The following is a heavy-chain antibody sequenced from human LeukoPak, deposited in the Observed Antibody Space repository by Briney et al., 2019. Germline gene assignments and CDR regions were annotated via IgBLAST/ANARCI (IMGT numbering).Heavy chain of an antibody. D-gene: IGHD5-18*01. CDR1: GGSISSSSYY. J-gene: IGHJ4*02. CDR2: IYYSGST. V-gene: IGHV4-39*01. CDR3: ARLQSRNSYGFGDTSSGIIDY. Sequence: SETLSLTCTVSGGSISSSSYYWGWIRQPPGKGLEWIGSIYYSGSTYYNPSLKSRVTISVDTSKNQFSLKLSSVTAADTAVYYCARLQSRNSYGFGDTSSGIIDYWGQGTLVTVSS.